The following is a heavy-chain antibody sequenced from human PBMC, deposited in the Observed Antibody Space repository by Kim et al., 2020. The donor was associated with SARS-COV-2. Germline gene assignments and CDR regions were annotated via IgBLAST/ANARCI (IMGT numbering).Heavy chain of an antibody. CDR1: GFTFSNFW. J-gene: IGHJ5*02. Sequence: GGSLRLSCVGSGFTFSNFWMSWVRQAPGKGLEWVANIRKDGVEKYYVDSVKGRFTISRDNAKNSVYLQMNSLTAEDTAIYYCAKEEGFGDGATESWGQGILVTVSS. D-gene: IGHD3-10*01. V-gene: IGHV3-7*01. CDR2: IRKDGVEK. CDR3: AKEEGFGDGATES.